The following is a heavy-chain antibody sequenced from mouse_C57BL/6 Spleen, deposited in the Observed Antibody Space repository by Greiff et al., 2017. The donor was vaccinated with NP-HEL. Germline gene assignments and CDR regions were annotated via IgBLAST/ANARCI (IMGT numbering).Heavy chain of an antibody. V-gene: IGHV1-69*01. CDR3: ARKGLEGFAY. D-gene: IGHD3-1*01. Sequence: QVQLQQPGAELVMPGASVKLSCKASGYTFTSYWMHWVKQRPGQGLEWIGEIDPSDSYTNYNQKFKGKSTLTVDKSSSTAYMQLSSLTSEDSAVYYCARKGLEGFAYWGQGTLVTVSA. CDR1: GYTFTSYW. CDR2: IDPSDSYT. J-gene: IGHJ3*01.